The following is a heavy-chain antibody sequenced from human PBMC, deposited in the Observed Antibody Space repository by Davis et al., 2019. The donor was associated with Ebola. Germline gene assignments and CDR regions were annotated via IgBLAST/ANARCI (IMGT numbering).Heavy chain of an antibody. D-gene: IGHD1-26*01. CDR2: ISPNSGGT. J-gene: IGHJ4*02. CDR1: GYTFTGYY. CDR3: ARGKYEVGATGFDY. V-gene: IGHV1-2*04. Sequence: ASVKVSCKASGYTFTGYYIHWVRQAPGQGLEWMGWISPNSGGTNYAQKFQGWVTMTTDTSTSTAYMELRSLRSDDTAVYYCARGKYEVGATGFDYWGQGTLVTVSS.